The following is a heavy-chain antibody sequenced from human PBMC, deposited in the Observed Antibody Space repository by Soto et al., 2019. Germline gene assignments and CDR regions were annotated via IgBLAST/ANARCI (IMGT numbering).Heavy chain of an antibody. CDR2: IIPIFGTA. CDR3: ASPIHSSSWYSDGMDV. V-gene: IGHV1-69*01. J-gene: IGHJ6*02. D-gene: IGHD6-13*01. CDR1: GGTFSSYA. Sequence: QVQLVQSGAEVKKPGSSVKVSCKASGGTFSSYAISWVRQAPGQGLEWMGGIIPIFGTANYAQKFQGRVTSTADESTRSAYMELSSLRSEDTAVYYCASPIHSSSWYSDGMDVWGQGTTVTVSS.